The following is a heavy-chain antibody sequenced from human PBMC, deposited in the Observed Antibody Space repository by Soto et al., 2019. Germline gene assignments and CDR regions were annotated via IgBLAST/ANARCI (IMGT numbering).Heavy chain of an antibody. D-gene: IGHD1-26*01. CDR1: GGSISSYH. CDR3: ARSYSGTFYGYHX. V-gene: IGHV4-59*01. CDR2: VFYTGST. Sequence: SETLSLTCTVSGGSISSYHWSWIRQSPGKGLEWIGYVFYTGSTKYNHALKRRVTISVDTSKNQFSLKLSSVSAADTGLYYCARSYSGTFYGYHXWGQAILVTVSX. J-gene: IGHJ4*02.